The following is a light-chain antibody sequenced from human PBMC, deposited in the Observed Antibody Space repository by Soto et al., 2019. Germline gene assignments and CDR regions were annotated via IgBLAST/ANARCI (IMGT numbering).Light chain of an antibody. CDR3: YSYAGRYIWV. V-gene: IGLV2-11*01. Sequence: QLVLAQPRSVSGSPGQSITISCTGTSSDVGNYNYVSWYQQDPGKAPKLIIYDVTKRPSGVPDRFSGSKSGNTASLTISGLQAEDEADYYCYSYAGRYIWVFGGGTKLTVL. J-gene: IGLJ3*02. CDR2: DVT. CDR1: SSDVGNYNY.